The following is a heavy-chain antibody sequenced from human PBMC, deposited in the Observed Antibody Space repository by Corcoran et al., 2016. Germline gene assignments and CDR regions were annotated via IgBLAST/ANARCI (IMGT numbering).Heavy chain of an antibody. V-gene: IGHV5-51*01. D-gene: IGHD1-26*01. CDR2: IYPGDSAT. J-gene: IGHJ2*01. CDR3: ARHGIVGATRWYFDL. Sequence: EVQLVQSGAEVQKPGESLKISCKGSGYSFTTYWIVWVRQMPGKGLECMVIIYPGDSATRYSPSFQGQVTISADKSSSTAYPQWSSLKASDTAIYYCARHGIVGATRWYFDLWGRGTLVTVSS. CDR1: GYSFTTYW.